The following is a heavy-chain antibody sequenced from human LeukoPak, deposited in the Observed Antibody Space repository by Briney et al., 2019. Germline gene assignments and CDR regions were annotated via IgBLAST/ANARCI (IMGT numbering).Heavy chain of an antibody. D-gene: IGHD6-25*01. CDR1: GYTFTSYD. J-gene: IGHJ4*02. CDR2: MNPNTGNA. V-gene: IGHV1-8*01. Sequence: ASVKVSCKASGYTFTSYDINWVRQATGQGLEWMGWMNPNTGNAGYAQKFQGRVTMTRDTSISTAYMELSRLRSDDTAVYYCASLGRSGSLYYFDYWGQGTLVTVSS. CDR3: ASLGRSGSLYYFDY.